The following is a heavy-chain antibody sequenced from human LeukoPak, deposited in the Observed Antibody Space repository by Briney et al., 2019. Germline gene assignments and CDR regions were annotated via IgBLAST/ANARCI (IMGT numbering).Heavy chain of an antibody. D-gene: IGHD2-2*01. CDR2: IYYSGST. CDR1: GGSISSSSYY. CDR3: ARRLGYCSSTSCYSNRFDP. J-gene: IGHJ5*02. V-gene: IGHV4-39*01. Sequence: SETLSLTCTVSGGSISSSSYYWGWIRQPPGKGLEWIGSIYYSGSTYYNPSLKSRVTISVDTSKNQFSLKLSSVTAADTAVYYCARRLGYCSSTSCYSNRFDPWGQGTLVTVSS.